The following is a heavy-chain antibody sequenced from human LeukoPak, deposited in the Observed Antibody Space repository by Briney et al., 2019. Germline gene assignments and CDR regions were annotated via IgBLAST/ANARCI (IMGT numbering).Heavy chain of an antibody. CDR3: ASRSWQNDY. J-gene: IGHJ4*02. D-gene: IGHD6-13*01. CDR2: IYYSGST. V-gene: IGHV4-39*07. Sequence: SETLSLTCTVSGGSISSSSYYWGWIRQPPGKGLEWIGSIYYSGSTYYNPSLKSRVTISVDTSKNQFSLKLSSVTAADTAVYYCASRSWQNDYWGQGTLVTVSS. CDR1: GGSISSSSYY.